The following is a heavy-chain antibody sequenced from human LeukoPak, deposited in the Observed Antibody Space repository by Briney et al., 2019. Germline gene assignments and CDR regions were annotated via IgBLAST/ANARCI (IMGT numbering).Heavy chain of an antibody. CDR1: GFTFSSHS. V-gene: IGHV3-21*01. CDR3: ARDLSSGWYYFDY. J-gene: IGHJ4*02. D-gene: IGHD6-19*01. Sequence: GGSLRLSCAASGFTFSSHSLNWVRQAPGKGLEWVSSISSGSSYIYYADSVKGRFTISRDNAKNSLYLQMNSLRAEDTAVYYCARDLSSGWYYFDYWGQGTLVTVSS. CDR2: ISSGSSYI.